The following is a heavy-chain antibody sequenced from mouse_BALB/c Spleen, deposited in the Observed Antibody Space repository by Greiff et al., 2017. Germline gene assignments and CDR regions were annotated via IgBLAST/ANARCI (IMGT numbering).Heavy chain of an antibody. CDR2: ISSGGSYT. D-gene: IGHD2-3*01. CDR3: ARQDGRYAMDY. J-gene: IGHJ4*01. CDR1: GFTFSSYG. Sequence: EVQVVESGGDLVKPGGSLKLSCAASGFTFSSYGMSWVRQTPDKRLEWVATISSGGSYTYYPDSVKGRFTISRDNAKNTLYLQMSSLKSEDTAMYYCARQDGRYAMDYWGQGTSVTVSS. V-gene: IGHV5-6*01.